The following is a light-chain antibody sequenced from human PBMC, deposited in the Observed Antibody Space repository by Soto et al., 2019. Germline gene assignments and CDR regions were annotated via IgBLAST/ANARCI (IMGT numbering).Light chain of an antibody. Sequence: ETVLTQYPGTLSLSLGERATLSCRSSQSVDNDYVAWYQQKPGQAPRRLIYDTSTRATGIPDRFSGSGSWTDFTLTISRLEPEDFALYYCHQYVNSPPFTFGRGKRLNIK. CDR3: HQYVNSPPFT. CDR1: QSVDNDY. CDR2: DTS. V-gene: IGKV3-20*01. J-gene: IGKJ5*01.